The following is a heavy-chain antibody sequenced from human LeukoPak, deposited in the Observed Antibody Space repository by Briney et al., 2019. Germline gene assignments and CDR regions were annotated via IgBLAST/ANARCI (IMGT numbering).Heavy chain of an antibody. Sequence: GGSLRLSCAASGFTFGSYGMSWVGQAPGKGLEWVSSISGSGDSTYYADSVKGRFTISRDNSKNTLYLHMNSLRAEDTAVYYCARDPGSRDCSSTSCHPGMRYYFDYWGQGTLVTVSS. CDR3: ARDPGSRDCSSTSCHPGMRYYFDY. J-gene: IGHJ4*02. D-gene: IGHD2-2*01. CDR2: ISGSGDST. CDR1: GFTFGSYG. V-gene: IGHV3-23*01.